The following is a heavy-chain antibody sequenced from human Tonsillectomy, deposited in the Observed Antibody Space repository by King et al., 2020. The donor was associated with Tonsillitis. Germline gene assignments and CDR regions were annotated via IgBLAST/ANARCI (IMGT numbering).Heavy chain of an antibody. D-gene: IGHD3/OR15-3a*01. Sequence: VQLVESGGGLVQPGGSLRLSCATSGFSFNSYSINWVRQAPGKGLEWISYISPRSGGIHYADSVQGRFTISTDNAKNSLYLHLNSLRVEDTALYYCARDPDWSFDYWGQGTLVTVSS. CDR3: ARDPDWSFDY. CDR2: ISPRSGGI. V-gene: IGHV3-48*01. J-gene: IGHJ4*02. CDR1: GFSFNSYS.